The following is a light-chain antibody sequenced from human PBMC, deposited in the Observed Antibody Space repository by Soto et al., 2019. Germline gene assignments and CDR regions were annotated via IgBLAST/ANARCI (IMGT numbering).Light chain of an antibody. V-gene: IGKV3-11*01. CDR3: QQRSNWPPH. CDR1: QSVSSN. Sequence: ETVMTQSPVTLSVSPGERATLSCRASQSVSSNLAWYQQKPGQSPRLLIYAASTRATGIPARFSGSGSGTDFTLTISSLEPEDFAVYYCQQRSNWPPHFGQGTRLEIK. CDR2: AAS. J-gene: IGKJ5*01.